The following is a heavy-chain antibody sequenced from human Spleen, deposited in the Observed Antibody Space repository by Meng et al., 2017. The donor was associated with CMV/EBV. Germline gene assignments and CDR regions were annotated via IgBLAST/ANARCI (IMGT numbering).Heavy chain of an antibody. CDR2: IIPILGIA. CDR1: GGTFSSYT. V-gene: IGHV1-69*02. D-gene: IGHD6-13*01. Sequence: SVKVSCKASGGTFSSYTISWVRQAPGQGLEWMGRIIPILGIANYAQKFQGRVTITTDESTSTAYMELSSLRSEDTAVYYCARGGYSSPAAGGYYYYGMDVWGQGTTVTVSS. J-gene: IGHJ6*02. CDR3: ARGGYSSPAAGGYYYYGMDV.